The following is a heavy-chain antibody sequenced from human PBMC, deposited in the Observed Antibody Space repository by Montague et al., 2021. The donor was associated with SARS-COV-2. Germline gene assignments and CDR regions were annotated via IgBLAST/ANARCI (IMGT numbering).Heavy chain of an antibody. Sequence: SLRLSCAASGFTFSSYWMSWVRQAPGKGLEWVANIKQDGSEKYYXDSVKGRFTISRDNAKNSLYLQMNSLRAEDTAVYYCARDGVGLGELTGNYYYYYGMDVWGQGTTVTVSS. V-gene: IGHV3-7*01. CDR1: GFTFSSYW. CDR3: ARDGVGLGELTGNYYYYYGMDV. J-gene: IGHJ6*02. CDR2: IKQDGSEK. D-gene: IGHD3-10*01.